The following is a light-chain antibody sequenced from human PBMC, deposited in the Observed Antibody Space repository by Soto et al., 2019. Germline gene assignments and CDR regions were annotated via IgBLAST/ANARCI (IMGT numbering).Light chain of an antibody. CDR1: ETISLW. CDR2: KAS. V-gene: IGKV1-5*03. CDR3: QQYDTDAWT. J-gene: IGKJ1*01. Sequence: DIQLTQSPSTLSASVGDRVTITCRASETISLWLAWYQQKPGKAPKLLMYKASTLESGVPSRFSGSGSGTEFNLSISGLQPDDFATYYCQQYDTDAWTFGQGTK.